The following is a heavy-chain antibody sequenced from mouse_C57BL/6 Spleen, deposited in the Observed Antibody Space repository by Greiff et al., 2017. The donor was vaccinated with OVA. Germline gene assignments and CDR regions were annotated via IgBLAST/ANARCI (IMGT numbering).Heavy chain of an antibody. CDR1: GFTFSSYA. CDR2: ISDGGSYT. V-gene: IGHV5-4*01. J-gene: IGHJ1*03. CDR3: ARDGLLREYGSSDGYFDV. Sequence: EVKLVESGGGLVKPGGSLKLSCAASGFTFSSYAMSWVRQTPEKRLEWVATISDGGSYTYYPDNVTGRFTISSDNARNNLYLQMSHLKAEDKAMYYCARDGLLREYGSSDGYFDVWGTGTTVTVSS. D-gene: IGHD1-1*01.